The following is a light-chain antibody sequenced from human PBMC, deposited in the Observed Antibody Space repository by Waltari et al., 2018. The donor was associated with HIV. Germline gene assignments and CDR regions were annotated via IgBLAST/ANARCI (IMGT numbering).Light chain of an antibody. Sequence: EIVLTQSPATLSLSPGERATLSCRASQNVGTYLAWYQQKPGQAPRLLIYGASTRATGIPARFSGRGAGTDFTLTITSLQSVDFAVYYCQQFNTWPLTFGGGTKVEIK. J-gene: IGKJ4*01. CDR2: GAS. CDR1: QNVGTY. V-gene: IGKV3-15*01. CDR3: QQFNTWPLT.